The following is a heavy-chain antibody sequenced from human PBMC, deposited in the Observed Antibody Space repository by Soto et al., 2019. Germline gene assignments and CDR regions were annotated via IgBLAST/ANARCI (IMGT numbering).Heavy chain of an antibody. CDR2: ISYDGSNK. V-gene: IGHV3-30-3*01. Sequence: ESGGGVVQPGRSLRLSCAASGFTFSSYAMHWVRQAPGKGLEWVAVISYDGSNKYYADSVKGRFTISRDNSKNTLYLQMNSLRAEDTAVYYCARGLTMVRGRLNYWGQGTLVTVSS. CDR1: GFTFSSYA. D-gene: IGHD3-10*01. CDR3: ARGLTMVRGRLNY. J-gene: IGHJ4*02.